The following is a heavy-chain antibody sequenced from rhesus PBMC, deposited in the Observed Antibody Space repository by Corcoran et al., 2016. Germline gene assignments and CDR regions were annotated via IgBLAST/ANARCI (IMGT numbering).Heavy chain of an antibody. Sequence: QVQLQESGPAVVKPSETLSLTCAVSGGSIRSHHWWSWIRQSPGKGLEWIGGFHGTRGVTYYDPVRKCRVSISTCTSKNQLSLRVTSVTAAATAVYYCGSTDCSSSDCSSGDFWGQGVLVTVSS. CDR2: FHGTRGVT. V-gene: IGHV4-93*01. J-gene: IGHJ4*01. CDR1: GGSIRSHHW. CDR3: GSTDCSSSDCSSGDF. D-gene: IGHD2-15*01.